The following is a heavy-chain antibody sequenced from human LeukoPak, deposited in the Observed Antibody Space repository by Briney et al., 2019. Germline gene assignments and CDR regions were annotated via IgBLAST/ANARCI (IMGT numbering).Heavy chain of an antibody. CDR2: IYYSGST. CDR1: GSSISSYY. CDR3: ARGLSYYDYVWGSYRYSCFDY. V-gene: IGHV4-59*12. Sequence: SETLSLTCTVSGSSISSYYWSWIRQPPGKGLEWIGYIYYSGSTNYNPSLKSRVTISVDTSKNQFSLKLSSVTAADTAVYYCARGLSYYDYVWGSYRYSCFDYWGQGTLVTVSS. D-gene: IGHD3-16*02. J-gene: IGHJ4*02.